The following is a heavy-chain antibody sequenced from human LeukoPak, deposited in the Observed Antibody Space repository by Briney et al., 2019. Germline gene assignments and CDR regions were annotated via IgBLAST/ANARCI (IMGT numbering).Heavy chain of an antibody. D-gene: IGHD3-10*02. CDR1: RFTFSSYD. CDR2: ISSSGSTI. V-gene: IGHV3-48*03. CDR3: ARGVPPDAYDV. J-gene: IGHJ3*01. Sequence: GGSLRLSCAASRFTFSSYDMNWVRQAPGKGLEWVSYISSSGSTIHYADPVKGRFTTSRDNAKNSLYLQMNSLRAEDTAVYYGARGVPPDAYDVWGQGTMVTVSS.